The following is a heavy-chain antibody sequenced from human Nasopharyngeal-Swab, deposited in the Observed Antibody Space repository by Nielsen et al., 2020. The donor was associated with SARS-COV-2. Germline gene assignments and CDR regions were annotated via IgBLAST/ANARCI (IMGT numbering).Heavy chain of an antibody. CDR1: GFTFDDYA. J-gene: IGHJ6*04. CDR3: ARAWQQLADV. D-gene: IGHD6-13*01. Sequence: GGSLRLSCAASGFTFDDYAMHWVRQAPGKGLEWVSGISWNSGSIGYADSVKGRFTISRDNAKNTLYLQMNSLRAEDTAVYYCARAWQQLADVWGKGTTVTVSS. CDR2: ISWNSGSI. V-gene: IGHV3-9*01.